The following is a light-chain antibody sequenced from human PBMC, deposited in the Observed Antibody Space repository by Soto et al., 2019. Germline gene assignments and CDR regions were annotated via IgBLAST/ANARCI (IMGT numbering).Light chain of an antibody. CDR1: QSVSSSY. Sequence: IVLTHSPGTLSCSPGEIAALSCRASQSVSSSYLAWYQQKPGQAPRLLIYGASSRATGIPDRFSGSGSGTDFTLTISRLEPEDFAVYYCQQYGSPFGGGTKVDIK. V-gene: IGKV3-20*01. CDR3: QQYGSP. CDR2: GAS. J-gene: IGKJ4*01.